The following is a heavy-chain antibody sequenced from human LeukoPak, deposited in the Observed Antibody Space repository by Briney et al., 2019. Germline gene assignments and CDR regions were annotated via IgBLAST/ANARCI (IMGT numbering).Heavy chain of an antibody. CDR2: ISSTSSSI. D-gene: IGHD6-13*01. CDR1: GFTSSSYS. Sequence: PGGSLRLSCAASGFTSSSYSMNWVRQAPGKGLEWVSYISSTSSSIYYADSVKGRFTISRDNAKNSLYLQMNSLRAEDTALYYCAKGKGIAAAGREGPFDYWGQGTLVTVSS. CDR3: AKGKGIAAAGREGPFDY. J-gene: IGHJ4*02. V-gene: IGHV3-48*04.